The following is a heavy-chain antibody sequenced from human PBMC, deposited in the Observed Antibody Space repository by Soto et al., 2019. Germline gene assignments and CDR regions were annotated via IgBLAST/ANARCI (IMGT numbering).Heavy chain of an antibody. CDR3: AKDPFDVDYFGPPISWFDP. J-gene: IGHJ5*02. V-gene: IGHV3-23*01. CDR1: GFTFSSYA. D-gene: IGHD4-17*01. CDR2: ISGSGGST. Sequence: PGGSLRLSCAASGFTFSSYAMSWVRQAPGKGLEWVSAISGSGGSTYYADSVKGRFTISRDNSKNTLYLQMNSLRAEDTAVYYCAKDPFDVDYFGPPISWFDPWGQGTLVTVSS.